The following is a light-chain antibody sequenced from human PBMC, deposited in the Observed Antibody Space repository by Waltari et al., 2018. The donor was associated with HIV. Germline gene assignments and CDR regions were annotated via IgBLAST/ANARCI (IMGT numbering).Light chain of an antibody. CDR3: CSYTSSGPRYVL. CDR2: YVN. V-gene: IGLV2-14*03. CDR1: SGAVGGYNF. J-gene: IGLJ2*01. Sequence: QSALTQTASVSGSLGQSITISCTGTSGAVGGYNFVPWHQQHPGKAPKLIIYYVNRRPSGVSIRFSGSRSANTAALTISGLQAEDEADYFCCSYTSSGPRYVLFGGGARLTVL.